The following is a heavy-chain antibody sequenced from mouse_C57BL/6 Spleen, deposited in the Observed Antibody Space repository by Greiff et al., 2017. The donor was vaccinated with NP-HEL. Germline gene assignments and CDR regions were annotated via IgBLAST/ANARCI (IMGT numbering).Heavy chain of an antibody. Sequence: VQLQQSGAELVRPGASVKLSCTASGLNIKDDYMPWVKQRPEQGLEWIGWIDPENGDTEYASKFQGKATITADTSSNTAYLQLSSLTSEDTAVYYCTPSWAWFAYWGQGTLVTVSA. V-gene: IGHV14-4*01. CDR3: TPSWAWFAY. D-gene: IGHD4-1*01. CDR1: GLNIKDDY. CDR2: IDPENGDT. J-gene: IGHJ3*01.